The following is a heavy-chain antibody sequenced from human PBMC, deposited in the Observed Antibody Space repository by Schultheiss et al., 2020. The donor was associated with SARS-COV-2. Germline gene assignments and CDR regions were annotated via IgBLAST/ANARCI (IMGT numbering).Heavy chain of an antibody. J-gene: IGHJ6*02. CDR1: GGSVSSGSYY. V-gene: IGHV4-61*10. D-gene: IGHD5-12*01. Sequence: SQTLSLTCPVSGGSVSSGSYYWSWIRQPAGKGLEWIGYIYYSGSTNYNPSLKSRVTISVDTSKNQFSLKLSSVTAADTAVYYCARGGATTYYYYGMDVWGQGTTVTVSS. CDR2: IYYSGST. CDR3: ARGGATTYYYYGMDV.